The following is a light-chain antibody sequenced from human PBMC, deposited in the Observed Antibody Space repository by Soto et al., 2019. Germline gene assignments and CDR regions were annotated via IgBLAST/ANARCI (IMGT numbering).Light chain of an antibody. CDR3: EQYNYYST. CDR2: DVS. Sequence: DIQMTQSPSTLSSSVGDRVTITCRASQSLNGRLAWYQQRPGQAPNLLIYDVSTLETGVPSRFSGTGSETEFTLTISVLQPFDFDTYYCEQYNYYSTFAPGPNV. V-gene: IGKV1-5*01. CDR1: QSLNGR. J-gene: IGKJ1*01.